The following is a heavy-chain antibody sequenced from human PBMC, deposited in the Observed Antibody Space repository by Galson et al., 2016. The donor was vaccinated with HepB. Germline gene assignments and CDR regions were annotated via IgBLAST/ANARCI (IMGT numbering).Heavy chain of an antibody. V-gene: IGHV2-5*01. D-gene: IGHD3-9*01. CDR2: ISWNDDK. Sequence: PALVKPTQTLTLTCTFSGFSLSSTGVGVGWIRQPPGKALEWLAPISWNDDKRYSPSLRSRLTITKDTFKSQVVLTMTNLDPVDTATYYCAHRPHYDLLTGHRGYYFDSWGQGTLVTVSS. J-gene: IGHJ4*02. CDR1: GFSLSSTGVG. CDR3: AHRPHYDLLTGHRGYYFDS.